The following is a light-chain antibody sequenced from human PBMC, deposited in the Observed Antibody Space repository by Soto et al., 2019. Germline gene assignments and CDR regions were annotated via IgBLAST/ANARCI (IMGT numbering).Light chain of an antibody. CDR2: SNN. Sequence: QSALTQPPSASGTPGQRVTISCSGSSSNIGSNTVNWYQQLPGTAPKLLIYSNNQRPSGVPDRFSGSKSGTSASLAISGLQSEDEADYYCAAWDDGLNVVFGGGTKVTVL. V-gene: IGLV1-44*01. CDR1: SSNIGSNT. J-gene: IGLJ2*01. CDR3: AAWDDGLNVV.